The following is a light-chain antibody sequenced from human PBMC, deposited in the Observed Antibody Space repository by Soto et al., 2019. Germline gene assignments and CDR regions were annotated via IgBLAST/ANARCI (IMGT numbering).Light chain of an antibody. CDR1: QGISNY. J-gene: IGKJ1*01. V-gene: IGKV1-27*01. CDR2: AAS. CDR3: QKYNSAPWT. Sequence: DIQMTQSPSSLSASVGDRVTITCRASQGISNYLAWYQQKPGKVPKLLIYAASTLQSGVPSRFSGIGSGTDFTLHISSLQPEYVATYYCQKYNSAPWTFGQGTKVEIK.